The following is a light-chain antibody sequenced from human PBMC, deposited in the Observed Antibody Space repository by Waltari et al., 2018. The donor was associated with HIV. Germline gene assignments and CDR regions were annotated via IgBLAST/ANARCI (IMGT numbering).Light chain of an antibody. CDR1: QNIDSS. V-gene: IGKV1-39*01. Sequence: DIQMTQSPSSLSASVGVRVTITCRASQNIDSSLNWYQQTPGKAPKLLIFGASNLQSGVPSRFTGSRSGTDFTLTVSSLQPEDFTTYYCQQTYKTPHTFGQWTRLEIK. CDR3: QQTYKTPHT. J-gene: IGKJ5*01. CDR2: GAS.